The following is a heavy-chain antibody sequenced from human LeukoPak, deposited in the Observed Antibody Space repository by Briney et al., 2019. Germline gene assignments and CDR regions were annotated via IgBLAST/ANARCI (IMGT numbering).Heavy chain of an antibody. J-gene: IGHJ6*04. D-gene: IGHD3-10*02. CDR2: ISGSGSTI. CDR1: GFTFSSYA. V-gene: IGHV3-48*03. Sequence: GGSLRLSCAASGFTFSSYAMNWVRQAPGKGLEWVSAISGSGSTIYYADSVKGRFTISRDNAKNSLYLQMNSLRAEDTAVYYCAELGITVIGGVWGKGTTVTISS. CDR3: AELGITVIGGV.